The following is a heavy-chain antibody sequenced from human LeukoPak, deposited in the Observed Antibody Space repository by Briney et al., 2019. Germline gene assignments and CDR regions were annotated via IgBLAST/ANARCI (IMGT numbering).Heavy chain of an antibody. D-gene: IGHD2-2*02. V-gene: IGHV4-34*01. Sequence: SETLSLTCAVYGGSFSGYYWSWIRQPPGKGLEWIGEINHSGSTNYNPSLKSRVTISVDTSKNQFSLKLSSVTAADTAVYYCASCSSTSCYTYAFDIWSQGTMVTVSS. CDR3: ASCSSTSCYTYAFDI. CDR1: GGSFSGYY. J-gene: IGHJ3*02. CDR2: INHSGST.